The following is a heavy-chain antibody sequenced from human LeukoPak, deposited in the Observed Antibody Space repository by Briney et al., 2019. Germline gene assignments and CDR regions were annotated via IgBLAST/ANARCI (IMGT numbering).Heavy chain of an antibody. CDR2: ISGSGGST. J-gene: IGHJ4*02. CDR3: AKIPTTVTTFIDY. V-gene: IGHV3-23*01. Sequence: GGSLRLSCAASGFTFSSYTMSWVRQAPGKGLEWVSAISGSGGSTYYADSVKGRFTISRDSSKNTLYLQVNSLRAEDTAVYYCAKIPTTVTTFIDYWGQGTLVTVSS. D-gene: IGHD4-17*01. CDR1: GFTFSSYT.